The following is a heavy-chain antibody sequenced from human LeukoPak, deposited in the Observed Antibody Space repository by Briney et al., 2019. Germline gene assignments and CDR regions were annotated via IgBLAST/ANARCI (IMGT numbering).Heavy chain of an antibody. J-gene: IGHJ3*02. D-gene: IGHD3-10*01. Sequence: SETLSLTCTVSGGPISSYYWSWIRQPPGKGLEWIGYIYYSGSTNYNPSLESRVTISVDTSKNQFSLKLSSVTAADTAVYYCARTGSSWMGAFDIWGQGTVVTVSS. V-gene: IGHV4-59*01. CDR1: GGPISSYY. CDR2: IYYSGST. CDR3: ARTGSSWMGAFDI.